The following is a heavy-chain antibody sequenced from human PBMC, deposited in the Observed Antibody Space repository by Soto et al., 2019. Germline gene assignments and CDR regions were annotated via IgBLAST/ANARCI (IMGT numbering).Heavy chain of an antibody. CDR3: ARGVKVVGAREDY. CDR2: IIPILGIA. CDR1: GGTFSSYT. D-gene: IGHD1-26*01. V-gene: IGHV1-69*02. Sequence: QVQLVQSGAEVKKPGSSVKVSCKASGGTFSSYTISWVRQAPGQGLEWMGRIIPILGIANYAQKFQGRVTITADKSTSTAYMELSSLRSEDTAVYYCARGVKVVGAREDYWGQGTLVTVSS. J-gene: IGHJ4*02.